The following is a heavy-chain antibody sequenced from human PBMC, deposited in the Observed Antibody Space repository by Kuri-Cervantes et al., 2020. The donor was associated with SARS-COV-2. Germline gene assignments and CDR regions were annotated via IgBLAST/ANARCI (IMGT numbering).Heavy chain of an antibody. Sequence: GESLKSSCAASGFTFDDYGMSWVRQAPGKGLEWVSGINWDGGSTGYADSVKGRFTVSRDNSKNTLYLQMNSLRAEETAVYYCARDQDDFWSGYRLTFDYWGQGTLVTVSS. CDR3: ARDQDDFWSGYRLTFDY. D-gene: IGHD3-3*01. J-gene: IGHJ4*02. CDR2: INWDGGST. V-gene: IGHV3-20*04. CDR1: GFTFDDYG.